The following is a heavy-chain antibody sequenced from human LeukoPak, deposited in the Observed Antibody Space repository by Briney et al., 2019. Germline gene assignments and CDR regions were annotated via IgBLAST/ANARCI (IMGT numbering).Heavy chain of an antibody. CDR3: ARDFGPDYYDSSAEGPFDI. Sequence: GGSLRLSCAASGLTFSSYAMSGVRQGPGKGMEWGGFIRIKAYGGTTEYAASVKGRFTISRDGSKSNAYLQLNSLRADDTAVYYCARDFGPDYYDSSAEGPFDIWGQGTMVTVSS. J-gene: IGHJ3*02. D-gene: IGHD3-22*01. CDR2: IRIKAYGGTT. V-gene: IGHV3-71*01. CDR1: GLTFSSYA.